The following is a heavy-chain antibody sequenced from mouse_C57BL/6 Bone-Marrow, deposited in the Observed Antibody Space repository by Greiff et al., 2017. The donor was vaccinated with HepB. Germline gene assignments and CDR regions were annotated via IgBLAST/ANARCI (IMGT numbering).Heavy chain of an antibody. V-gene: IGHV1-81*01. D-gene: IGHD3-2*02. CDR1: GYTFTSYG. Sequence: QVQLQQSGAELARPGASVKLSCKASGYTFTSYGISWVKQRPGQGLEWIGEIYPRSGNTYYNEKFKGKATLTADKSSSTAYMELRSLTSEDSAVYFCARPPRQLRLWFAYWGQGTLVTVSA. J-gene: IGHJ3*01. CDR3: ARPPRQLRLWFAY. CDR2: IYPRSGNT.